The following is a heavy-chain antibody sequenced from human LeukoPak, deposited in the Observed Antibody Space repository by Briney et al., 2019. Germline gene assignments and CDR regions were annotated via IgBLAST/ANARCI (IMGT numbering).Heavy chain of an antibody. CDR2: VYYSGST. CDR3: ARAGYYYDSSGYYEGAYYFDY. J-gene: IGHJ4*02. V-gene: IGHV4-59*01. D-gene: IGHD3-22*01. CDR1: GGSISSYY. Sequence: SETLSLTCTVSGGSISSYYWSWIRQPPGKGLEWIGYVYYSGSTNYNPSLKSRVTISVDTSKNQFSLKLSSVTAADTAVYYCARAGYYYDSSGYYEGAYYFDYWGQGPLVTVSS.